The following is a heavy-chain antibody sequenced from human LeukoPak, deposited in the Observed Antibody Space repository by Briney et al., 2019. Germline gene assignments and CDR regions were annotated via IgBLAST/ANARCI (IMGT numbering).Heavy chain of an antibody. V-gene: IGHV4-39*01. CDR1: GGSISSSSYY. CDR2: IYYSGST. J-gene: IGHJ5*02. Sequence: PSETLSLTCTVSGGSISSSSYYWGWIRQPPGKGLEWIGSIYYSGSTYYNPSLKSRVTISVDTSKNQFSLKLSSVTAADTAVYYCARVFKAGDWFDPWGQGTLVTVSS. CDR3: ARVFKAGDWFDP.